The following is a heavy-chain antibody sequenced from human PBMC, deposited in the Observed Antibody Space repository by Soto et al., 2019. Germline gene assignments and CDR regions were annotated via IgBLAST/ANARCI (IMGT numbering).Heavy chain of an antibody. V-gene: IGHV4-61*01. CDR3: ATDFAYFDS. Sequence: SETLSLTCTVSGGSFKSGSYSWSWIRQPPRKGLEWIGYVYHTGRTSYNPSLKSRVSISMDTSKNQFSLNLDSVTAADTAVYFCATDFAYFDSWGQGTLVTVSS. CDR2: VYHTGRT. J-gene: IGHJ4*02. CDR1: GGSFKSGSYS. D-gene: IGHD3-3*01.